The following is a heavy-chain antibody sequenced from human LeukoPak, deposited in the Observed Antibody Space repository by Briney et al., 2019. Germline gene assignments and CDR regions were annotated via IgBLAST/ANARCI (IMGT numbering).Heavy chain of an antibody. CDR3: ARDRSTLGYRQFDY. V-gene: IGHV1-2*02. J-gene: IGHJ4*02. CDR1: GYIFNDYY. Sequence: GASVKVSCQASGYIFNDYYIHWVRQAPGQGLEWMGWLNPNRAATMYAQRFQGRVTMTWDTSISTAYMDPSALRSDDTALYYCARDRSTLGYRQFDYWGQGTLVIVSS. D-gene: IGHD5-18*01. CDR2: LNPNRAAT.